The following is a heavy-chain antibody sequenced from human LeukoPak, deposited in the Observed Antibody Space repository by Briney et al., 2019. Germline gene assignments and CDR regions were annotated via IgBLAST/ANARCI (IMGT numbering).Heavy chain of an antibody. CDR3: ASHRTTRSGSLHSDY. CDR1: GGSISSGGYY. D-gene: IGHD3-10*01. J-gene: IGHJ4*02. Sequence: SETLSLTCTVSGGSISSGGYYLSWIRQHPGKGLEWIVYIYYSGSTYYNPSLKSRVTISVDTSKNQFSLKLSSVTAADTAAYYCASHRTTRSGSLHSDYWGQGTLVTVSS. CDR2: IYYSGST. V-gene: IGHV4-31*03.